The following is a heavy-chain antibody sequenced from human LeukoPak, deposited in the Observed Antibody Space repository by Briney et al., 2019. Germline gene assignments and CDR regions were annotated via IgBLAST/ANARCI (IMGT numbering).Heavy chain of an antibody. CDR2: IYYSGRT. V-gene: IGHV4-39*01. D-gene: IGHD3-22*01. CDR3: ARHRASSRGGSGYSQGGFDY. J-gene: IGHJ4*02. CDR1: GGPISSSDYY. Sequence: KSSETLSLTCTVSGGPISSSDYYWGWIRQPPGKGLEWIGSIYYSGRTYYNPSLKSQVTISVDTSKSQFFLNLNSVTAADTAVYYCARHRASSRGGSGYSQGGFDYWGQGTLVTVSS.